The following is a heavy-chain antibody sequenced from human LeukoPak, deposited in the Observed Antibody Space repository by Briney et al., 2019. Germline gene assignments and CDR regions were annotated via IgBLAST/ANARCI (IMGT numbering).Heavy chain of an antibody. Sequence: GGSLRLSCAASGFTFSSYAMHWVRQAPGKGLEWVAVISYDGSNKYYADSVKGRFTISRDNSKNTLYLQMNSLRAEDTAVYYCATALDTAMAYDAFNIWGQGTMVTVSS. J-gene: IGHJ3*02. D-gene: IGHD5-18*01. CDR3: ATALDTAMAYDAFNI. CDR2: ISYDGSNK. V-gene: IGHV3-30*04. CDR1: GFTFSSYA.